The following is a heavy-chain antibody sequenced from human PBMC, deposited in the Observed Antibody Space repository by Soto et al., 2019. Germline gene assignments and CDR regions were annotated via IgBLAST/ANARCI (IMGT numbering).Heavy chain of an antibody. CDR3: ASELLLVGATRDDAFDI. V-gene: IGHV3-21*01. D-gene: IGHD1-26*01. CDR1: GFTFSSYS. Sequence: GGSLRLSCAASGFTFSSYSMNWVRQAPGKGLEWVSSISSSSSYIYYADSVKGRFTISRDNAKNSLYLQMNSLRAEDTAVYYCASELLLVGATRDDAFDIWGQGTMVTVSS. J-gene: IGHJ3*02. CDR2: ISSSSSYI.